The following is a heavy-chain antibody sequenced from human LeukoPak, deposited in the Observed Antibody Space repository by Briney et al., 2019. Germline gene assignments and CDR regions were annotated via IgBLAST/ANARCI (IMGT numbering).Heavy chain of an antibody. CDR2: IYYSGST. V-gene: IGHV4-30-4*01. D-gene: IGHD3-3*01. Sequence: SETLSLTCTVSGGSISSGDYYWSWIRQPPGKGLEWIGYIYYSGSTYYNPSLKSRVTISVDTSKNQFSLKLSSVTAADTAVYYCARDKEGFWSGTYYYYGMDVWGQGTTVTVSS. CDR3: ARDKEGFWSGTYYYYGMDV. CDR1: GGSISSGDYY. J-gene: IGHJ6*02.